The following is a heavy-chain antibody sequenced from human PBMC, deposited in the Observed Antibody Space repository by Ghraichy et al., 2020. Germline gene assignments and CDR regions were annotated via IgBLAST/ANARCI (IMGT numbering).Heavy chain of an antibody. CDR3: AREPLHNWYSSSWYSETYYYYGMDV. CDR2: ISAYNGNT. Sequence: ASVKVSCKASGYTFTSYGISWVRQAPGQGLEWMGWISAYNGNTNYAQKLQGRVTMTTDTSTSTAYMELRSLRSDDTAVYYCAREPLHNWYSSSWYSETYYYYGMDVWGQGTTVTVSS. CDR1: GYTFTSYG. J-gene: IGHJ6*02. V-gene: IGHV1-18*01. D-gene: IGHD6-13*01.